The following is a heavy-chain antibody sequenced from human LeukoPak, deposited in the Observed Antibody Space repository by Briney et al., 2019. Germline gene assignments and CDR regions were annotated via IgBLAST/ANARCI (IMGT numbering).Heavy chain of an antibody. CDR2: INPNSGGT. V-gene: IGHV1-2*02. CDR3: ARDTSGYEGFDY. J-gene: IGHJ4*02. D-gene: IGHD5-12*01. CDR1: GYTFTGYY. Sequence: ASVKVSCKASGYTFTGYYMHWVRQAPGQGLEWMGWINPNSGGTNYAQKFQGRVTMTRDTSISTAYMELSRLRSDDTAVYYCARDTSGYEGFDYWGQGTLVTVSS.